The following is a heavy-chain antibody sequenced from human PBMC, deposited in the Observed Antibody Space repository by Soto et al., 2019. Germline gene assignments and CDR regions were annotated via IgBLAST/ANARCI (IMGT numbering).Heavy chain of an antibody. CDR1: GGTFSSYT. J-gene: IGHJ5*02. V-gene: IGHV1-69*02. CDR3: ARVDDSSGYYQS. D-gene: IGHD3-22*01. Sequence: QVQLVQSGAEVKKPGSSVKVSCKASGGTFSSYTISWVRQAPGQGLEWMGRIIPILGIANYAQKFQGRVTITADKSTSTANMELSSLRSEDTAVYYCARVDDSSGYYQSWGQGTLVTVSS. CDR2: IIPILGIA.